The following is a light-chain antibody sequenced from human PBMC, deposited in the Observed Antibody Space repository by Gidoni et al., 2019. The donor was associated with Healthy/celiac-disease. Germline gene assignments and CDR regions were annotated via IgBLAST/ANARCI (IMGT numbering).Light chain of an antibody. V-gene: IGKV3-20*01. CDR3: QQYGSSPWT. J-gene: IGKJ1*01. CDR2: GSS. CDR1: QSVSSSY. Sequence: EIVLTQSPGTLSLSPGERATLSCRASQSVSSSYLAWYQQNPGQAPRLLIYGSSSMATGIPDRFSGSGSGTDFTLTISSLEPEDFAVYYCQQYGSSPWTFGQGTKVEIK.